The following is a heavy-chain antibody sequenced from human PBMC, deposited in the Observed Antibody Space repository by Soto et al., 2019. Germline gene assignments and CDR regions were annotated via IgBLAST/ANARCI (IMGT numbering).Heavy chain of an antibody. D-gene: IGHD3-3*01. CDR2: IIPILGIA. CDR1: GGTFSSYT. Sequence: GASVKVSCKASGGTFSSYTISWVRQAPGQGLEWMGRIIPILGIANYAQKFQGRVTITADKSTSTAYMELSSLRSEDTAVYYCARDRSAYVLRFLEWSVPGGDPQNYFDYWGQGTLVTVSS. CDR3: ARDRSAYVLRFLEWSVPGGDPQNYFDY. J-gene: IGHJ4*02. V-gene: IGHV1-69*04.